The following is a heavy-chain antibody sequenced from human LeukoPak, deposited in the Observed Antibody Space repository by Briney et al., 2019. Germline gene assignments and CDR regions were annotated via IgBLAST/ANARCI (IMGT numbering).Heavy chain of an antibody. CDR1: GGSISSYY. D-gene: IGHD6-13*01. CDR2: IYTSGST. V-gene: IGHV4-4*07. CDR3: AREEGNSSPRVGYFDL. Sequence: KPSETLSLTCTVSGGSISSYYWSWIRQPAGKGLEWIGRIYTSGSTNYNPSLKSRVTMSVDTSKNQFSLKLSSVTAADTAVYYCAREEGNSSPRVGYFDLWGRGTLVTVSS. J-gene: IGHJ2*01.